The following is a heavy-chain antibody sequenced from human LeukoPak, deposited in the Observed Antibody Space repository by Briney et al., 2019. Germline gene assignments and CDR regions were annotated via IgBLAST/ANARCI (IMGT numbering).Heavy chain of an antibody. D-gene: IGHD3-10*01. V-gene: IGHV5-51*01. Sequence: GESLKISCKGSGYSFTNYWIGWVRQMPGKGLEWMGIIYPGDSDTRYSPSFQGQVTISVDKSISTAYLQWSSLKGSDTAMYYCARDYRYYYDSGNLDYFDYWGQGTLVTVSS. CDR2: IYPGDSDT. CDR3: ARDYRYYYDSGNLDYFDY. J-gene: IGHJ4*02. CDR1: GYSFTNYW.